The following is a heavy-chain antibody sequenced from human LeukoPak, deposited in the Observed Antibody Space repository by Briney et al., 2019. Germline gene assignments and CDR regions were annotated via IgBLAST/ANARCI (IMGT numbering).Heavy chain of an antibody. D-gene: IGHD2-21*02. CDR1: GGSISSYY. CDR3: ARGEDRYCGGDCFELIDI. CDR2: IYTSGST. V-gene: IGHV4-4*07. Sequence: SETLSLTCTVSGGSISSYYWSWIRQPAGKGLEWIGRIYTSGSTNYNPSLKSRVTMSVDTSKNQFSLKLSSATAADTAVYYCARGEDRYCGGDCFELIDIWGQGTMVTVSS. J-gene: IGHJ3*02.